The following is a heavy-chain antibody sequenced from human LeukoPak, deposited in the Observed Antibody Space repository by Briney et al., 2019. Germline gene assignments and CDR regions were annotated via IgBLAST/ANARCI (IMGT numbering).Heavy chain of an antibody. J-gene: IGHJ4*02. CDR3: ARRRDILTGYGFDY. CDR1: GDSISNSNLY. V-gene: IGHV4-39*01. CDR2: IYYSGNT. D-gene: IGHD3-9*01. Sequence: PSETLSLTCIVSGDSISNSNLYWGWIRQPPGKGLEWIGSIYYSGNTYYNASLKSRVSISVDTSKNQFSLRLTSVTAADTAVYYCARRRDILTGYGFDYWGQGTLVTVSS.